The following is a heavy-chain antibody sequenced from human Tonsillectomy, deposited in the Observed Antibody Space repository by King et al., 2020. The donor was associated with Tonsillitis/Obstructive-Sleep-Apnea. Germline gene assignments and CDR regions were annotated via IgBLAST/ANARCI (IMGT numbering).Heavy chain of an antibody. Sequence: VQLQQWGAGLLKPSETLSLTCAVYGGSFSDSYWTWVRQSPGKGLEWVGEFTHTGSTNYNPSLMSRVTMSVDTSKNQFSLNLRSVSAADTAVYYCARGHLETFPDYYFYYYMDVWGKGTTVTVSS. D-gene: IGHD1-14*01. CDR3: ARGHLETFPDYYFYYYMDV. V-gene: IGHV4-34*01. CDR1: GGSFSDSY. CDR2: FTHTGST. J-gene: IGHJ6*03.